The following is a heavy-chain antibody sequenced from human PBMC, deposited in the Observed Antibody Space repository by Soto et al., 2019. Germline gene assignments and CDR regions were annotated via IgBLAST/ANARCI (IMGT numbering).Heavy chain of an antibody. V-gene: IGHV4-39*01. D-gene: IGHD3-9*01. J-gene: IGHJ4*02. CDR1: GGSISRSSYY. CDR2: IYYSCST. CDR3: ARVLAVAYYDILTGYFDY. Sequence: QLQLQESGPGLVKTSETLSLTCTVSGGSISRSSYYWGWTRPPPGNGLVWIWSIYYSCSTYYNPSLKSRVTRSVDTSKNQFTLKRSAVTATDTDVYYYARVLAVAYYDILTGYFDYWGQGTLVTVST.